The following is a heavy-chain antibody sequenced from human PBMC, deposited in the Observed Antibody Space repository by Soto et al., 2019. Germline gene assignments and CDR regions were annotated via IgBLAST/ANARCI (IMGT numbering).Heavy chain of an antibody. D-gene: IGHD3-9*01. CDR3: ARGGATLPGSSFDY. CDR2: IYNSGST. CDR1: GGSISSGGYY. Sequence: QVQLQESGPGLVKPSQTLSLTCTVSGGSISSGGYYWSWIRQYPGKGLEWIGYIYNSGSTYYNPSLKSRVTISVDTYKNQFSLKLSSVTAADTAVYYCARGGATLPGSSFDYLGQGTLVTVSS. V-gene: IGHV4-31*03. J-gene: IGHJ4*02.